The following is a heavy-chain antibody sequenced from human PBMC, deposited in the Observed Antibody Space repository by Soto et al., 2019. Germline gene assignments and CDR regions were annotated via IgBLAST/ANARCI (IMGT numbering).Heavy chain of an antibody. Sequence: PGGSLRLSCAASGFTFSTYAMSWVRQAPGKGLEWVSAISGSGGNTYYADSVKGRFTISRDNSKNTLYLEMNSLRAEDTAVYYCATDPEYIYAQPFDYLGQGTVVTVSS. V-gene: IGHV3-23*01. CDR2: ISGSGGNT. CDR1: GFTFSTYA. D-gene: IGHD5-18*01. CDR3: ATDPEYIYAQPFDY. J-gene: IGHJ4*02.